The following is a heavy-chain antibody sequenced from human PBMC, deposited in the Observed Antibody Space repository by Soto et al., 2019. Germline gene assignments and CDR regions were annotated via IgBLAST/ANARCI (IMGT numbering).Heavy chain of an antibody. Sequence: HPGGSLRLSCAASGFTFSSYGMHWVRQAPGKGLEWVAVIWYDGSNKYYADSVKGRFTISRDNSKNTLYLQMNSLRAEDTAVYYCARGEAYYADDAFDFWGQGIMVNVAS. CDR3: ARGEAYYADDAFDF. V-gene: IGHV3-33*01. J-gene: IGHJ3*01. CDR1: GFTFSSYG. D-gene: IGHD2-2*01. CDR2: IWYDGSNK.